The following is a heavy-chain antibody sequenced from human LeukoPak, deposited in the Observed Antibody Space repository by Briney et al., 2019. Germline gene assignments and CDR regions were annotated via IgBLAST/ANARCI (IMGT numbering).Heavy chain of an antibody. V-gene: IGHV1-2*06. CDR1: GYTFTSYG. CDR2: INPNSGGT. D-gene: IGHD1-1*01. CDR3: ARGTEYYFDY. J-gene: IGHJ4*02. Sequence: GASVKVSCKASGYTFTSYGISWVRQAPGQGLEWMGRINPNSGGTNYAQKFQGRVTMTRDTSISTAYMDRTRLRSDDTAVYYCARGTEYYFDYWGQGTLVTVSS.